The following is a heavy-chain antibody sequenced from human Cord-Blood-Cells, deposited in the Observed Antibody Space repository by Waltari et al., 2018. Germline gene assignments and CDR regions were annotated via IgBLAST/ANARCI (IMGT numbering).Heavy chain of an antibody. CDR3: ASTREYYYDSSGYYNAFNI. CDR2: IYYSGST. J-gene: IGHJ3*02. Sequence: QLQLQESGPGLVKPSETLSLTCTVSGGSISSSSYYWGWIRQPPGKGLDWIGSIYYSGSTSYHPSLKIRFTICVDTSKNQFSLKLSSVTAAETSVYYCASTREYYYDSSGYYNAFNIRDQ. V-gene: IGHV4-39*01. D-gene: IGHD3-22*01. CDR1: GGSISSSSYY.